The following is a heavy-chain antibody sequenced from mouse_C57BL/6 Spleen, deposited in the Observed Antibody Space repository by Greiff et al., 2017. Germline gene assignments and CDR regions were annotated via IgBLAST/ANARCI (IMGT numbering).Heavy chain of an antibody. CDR3: AREGDYGGYFDV. CDR1: GYSITSGYY. J-gene: IGHJ1*03. V-gene: IGHV3-6*01. D-gene: IGHD1-1*02. CDR2: ISYDGSN. Sequence: EVQLVESGPGLVKPSQSLSLTCSVTGYSITSGYYWNWIRQFPGNKLEWMGYISYDGSNNYNPSLKNRISITRETSKNQFFLKLNSVTTEDTATYYCAREGDYGGYFDVWGTGTTVTVSS.